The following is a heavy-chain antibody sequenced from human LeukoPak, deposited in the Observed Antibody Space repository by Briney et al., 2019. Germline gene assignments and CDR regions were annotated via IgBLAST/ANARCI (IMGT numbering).Heavy chain of an antibody. J-gene: IGHJ4*02. V-gene: IGHV3-48*04. CDR2: ISNSGNTI. Sequence: GGSLRLSCAASGFTFSSYSMNWVRQAPGKGLEWVSYISNSGNTIYYADSVKGRFTISRDNARNSLYLQMNSLRAEDTAVYYCATLFSSSSYWGQGTLVTVSS. CDR3: ATLFSSSSY. D-gene: IGHD6-6*01. CDR1: GFTFSSYS.